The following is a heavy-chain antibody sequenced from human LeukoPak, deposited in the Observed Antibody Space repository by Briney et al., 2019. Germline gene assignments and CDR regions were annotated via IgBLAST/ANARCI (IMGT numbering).Heavy chain of an antibody. V-gene: IGHV1-46*01. D-gene: IGHD3-9*01. CDR2: INPSGGST. CDR3: ARDVGYFDWSYPFDI. CDR1: GYTFSDYY. J-gene: IGHJ3*02. Sequence: GASVKVSCKASGYTFSDYYMHWVRQAPGQGLEWMGVINPSGGSTRYAQKFQGRVTMTRDMSTSTAYMELRSLRSDDTAVYYCARDVGYFDWSYPFDIWGQGTMVTVSS.